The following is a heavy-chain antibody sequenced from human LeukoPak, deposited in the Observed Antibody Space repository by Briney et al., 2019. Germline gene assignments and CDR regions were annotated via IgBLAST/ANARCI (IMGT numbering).Heavy chain of an antibody. V-gene: IGHV1-69*13. Sequence: SVKVSCRASGGTFSSYAISWVRQAPGQGLEWMGGIIPIFGAANYAQKFQGRVTITADESTSTAYMELSSLRSEDTAVYYCARENGGLDAFDIWGQGTMVTVSS. CDR3: ARENGGLDAFDI. CDR1: GGTFSSYA. CDR2: IIPIFGAA. J-gene: IGHJ3*02. D-gene: IGHD4-23*01.